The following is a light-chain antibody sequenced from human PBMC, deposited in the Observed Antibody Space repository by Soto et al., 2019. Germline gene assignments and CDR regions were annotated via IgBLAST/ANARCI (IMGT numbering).Light chain of an antibody. V-gene: IGLV2-14*01. CDR3: SSYTSSSTLV. Sequence: QSALTQSASVSGSPGQSITISCTGTSSDVGGYNYVSWYQQHPGKAPKLMIYDVSNRPSGVSNRFSGSKSGNTASLIISGLQAEDEADYYCSSYTSSSTLVFGTGTKVTVL. CDR2: DVS. J-gene: IGLJ1*01. CDR1: SSDVGGYNY.